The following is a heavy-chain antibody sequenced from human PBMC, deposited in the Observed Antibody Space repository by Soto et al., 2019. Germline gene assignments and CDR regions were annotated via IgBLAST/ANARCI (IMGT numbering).Heavy chain of an antibody. V-gene: IGHV4-39*01. CDR1: RGSISSGTNY. Sequence: QLQLQASGPGLVKPSETLSLTCTVSRGSISSGTNYWAWIRQPPGKGLEWIANIYYSGSTFYNPSLQSRVTISLDTSKNQVSLKLRSVTAANTAVYYCARHEAVWYFDSRGQGSLVTVSS. D-gene: IGHD1-20*01. J-gene: IGHJ4*02. CDR2: IYYSGST. CDR3: ARHEAVWYFDS.